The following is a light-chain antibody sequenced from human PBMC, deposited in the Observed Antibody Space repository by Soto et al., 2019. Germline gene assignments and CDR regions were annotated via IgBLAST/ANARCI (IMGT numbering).Light chain of an antibody. CDR3: QQSYGTPLT. CDR2: AAS. J-gene: IGKJ4*01. CDR1: QSISNY. V-gene: IGKV1-39*01. Sequence: DMEMTQSPSSLSAFVGDRVTITCRASQSISNYLNWYQHKPGKVPKLLIYAASSLQSGVPIRFSGSGSGTDFTLTINSLQPEDFATYYCQQSYGTPLTFGGGTKIEIK.